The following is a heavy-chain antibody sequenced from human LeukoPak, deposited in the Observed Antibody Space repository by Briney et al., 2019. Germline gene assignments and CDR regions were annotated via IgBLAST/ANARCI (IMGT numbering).Heavy chain of an antibody. CDR1: GFTFSSYA. V-gene: IGHV3-23*01. Sequence: GGSLRLSCAASGFTFSSYAMSWVRQAPGKGLEWVSAISGSGGSTYYADSVKGRFTISRDNSKNTLYLQMNSLRAEDTAVYFCAKDFLLGADFGSDYWGQGTLVTVSS. D-gene: IGHD3-16*01. CDR2: ISGSGGST. J-gene: IGHJ4*02. CDR3: AKDFLLGADFGSDY.